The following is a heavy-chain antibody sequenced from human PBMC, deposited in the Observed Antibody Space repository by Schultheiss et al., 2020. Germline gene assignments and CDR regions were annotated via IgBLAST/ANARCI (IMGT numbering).Heavy chain of an antibody. D-gene: IGHD4-17*01. CDR1: GGSISSSSYY. CDR3: AVLGDYANYGMDV. V-gene: IGHV4-39*07. CDR2: IYYSGST. Sequence: AETLSLTGTVSGGSISSSSYYWGWIRQPPGKGLEWIGSIYYSGSTYYNSSLKSRVTISVDTSKNQFFLNLSSVTAADTAVYYCAVLGDYANYGMDVWGQGTTVTVSS. J-gene: IGHJ6*02.